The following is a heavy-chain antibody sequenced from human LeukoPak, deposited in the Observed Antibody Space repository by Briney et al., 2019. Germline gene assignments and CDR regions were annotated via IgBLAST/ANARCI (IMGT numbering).Heavy chain of an antibody. CDR3: AREGSGSHGRYYFDY. Sequence: PGGSLRLSCAASGFTFSSYWMSWVRQAPGKGLEWVANVKQDGSEKYYVDSVKGRFTISRDNAKSSLYLQMNSLRAEDTAVYYCAREGSGSHGRYYFDYWGQGTLVTVSS. V-gene: IGHV3-7*01. J-gene: IGHJ4*02. CDR2: VKQDGSEK. CDR1: GFTFSSYW. D-gene: IGHD1-26*01.